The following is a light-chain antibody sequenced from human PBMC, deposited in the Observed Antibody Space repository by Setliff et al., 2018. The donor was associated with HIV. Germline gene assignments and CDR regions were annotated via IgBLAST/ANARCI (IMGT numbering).Light chain of an antibody. J-gene: IGLJ2*01. V-gene: IGLV2-23*02. CDR1: SSDVGGYMS. CDR3: CSYAGSDAWI. CDR2: DVT. Sequence: QSVLTQPASVSGSPGQSITLSCTGTSSDVGGYMSVSWYQQHPGEVPKLMIYDVTKRPSGVSNRFSGSKSGSTASLTISGLQTEDEADYYCCSYAGSDAWIFGGGTKVTVL.